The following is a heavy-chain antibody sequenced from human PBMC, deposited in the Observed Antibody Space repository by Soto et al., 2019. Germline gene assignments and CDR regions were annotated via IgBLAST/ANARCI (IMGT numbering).Heavy chain of an antibody. J-gene: IGHJ4*02. Sequence: SETLSLTCTVSGGSINTFYWSWVRQPAGKGLEWIGRIFSSGSTSFNPSLESRVAMSVDTSKNHFSLNLSSVTAAAMAVYYCAREGSYSAYNFAHGIQLWSFDFWGQGALVTVSS. CDR3: AREGSYSAYNFAHGIQLWSFDF. CDR1: GGSINTFY. CDR2: IFSSGST. V-gene: IGHV4-4*07. D-gene: IGHD5-12*01.